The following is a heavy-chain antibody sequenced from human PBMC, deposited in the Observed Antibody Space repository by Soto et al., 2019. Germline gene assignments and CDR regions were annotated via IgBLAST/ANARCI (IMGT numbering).Heavy chain of an antibody. V-gene: IGHV1-69*06. J-gene: IGHJ4*02. D-gene: IGHD2-21*02. CDR1: GGTFNNYA. Sequence: QVQLVQSGAEVKKPESSVKVSCKPSGGTFNNYAINWVRQAPGQGLEWMGGIISFSGTTKYAQKFQGRVTITADKSASTAYVDVSSLRSEDTAVYYCARWGGISCSGGDCFKKPFDYWGQGTLVTVSS. CDR2: IISFSGTT. CDR3: ARWGGISCSGGDCFKKPFDY.